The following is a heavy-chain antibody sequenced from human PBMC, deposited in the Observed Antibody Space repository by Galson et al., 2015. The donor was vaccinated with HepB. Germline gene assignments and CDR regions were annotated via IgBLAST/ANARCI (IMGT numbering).Heavy chain of an antibody. Sequence: SLRLSCAASGFSFSSYNMNWVRQAPGKGLEWISFILSSGDTIYYADPVKGRFTISRDNAKNSLYLQMNSLRAEDTAVYYCARDGSKTVSGLDFDYWGQGTLVTVSS. CDR3: ARDGSKTVSGLDFDY. V-gene: IGHV3-48*01. CDR1: GFSFSSYN. J-gene: IGHJ4*02. D-gene: IGHD6-19*01. CDR2: ILSSGDTI.